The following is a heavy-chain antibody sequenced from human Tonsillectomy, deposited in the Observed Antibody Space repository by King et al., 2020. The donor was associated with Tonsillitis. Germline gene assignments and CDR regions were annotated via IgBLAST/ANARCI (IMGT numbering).Heavy chain of an antibody. V-gene: IGHV3-23*04. CDR1: GFTFSTYA. Sequence: VQLVESGGGLVQPGGSLRLSCAASGFTFSTYAMSWVRQAPGKGLEWVSAIIGSGRATYYADSLKGRFTISRDNSKKTLYLQMNSLRADDTAIYYCTKREGDIVGVPTSRFSFSAVNLWGQGALVTVSS. CDR3: TKREGDIVGVPTSRFSFSAVNL. D-gene: IGHD2-2*01. J-gene: IGHJ4*02. CDR2: IIGSGRAT.